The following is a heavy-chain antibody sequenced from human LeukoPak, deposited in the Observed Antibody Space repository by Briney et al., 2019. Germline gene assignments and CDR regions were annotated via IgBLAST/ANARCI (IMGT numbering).Heavy chain of an antibody. CDR1: GFTFISYA. J-gene: IGHJ4*02. CDR3: AKWALSFDY. V-gene: IGHV3-23*01. Sequence: GGSLRLSCAASGFTFISYAMSWVRQAPGKVLGWVSAISGSGGSTYYADSVKGRFTISRDNSKNTLYLQMNSLRAEGTAVYYCAKWALSFDYWGQGTLVTVSS. CDR2: ISGSGGST.